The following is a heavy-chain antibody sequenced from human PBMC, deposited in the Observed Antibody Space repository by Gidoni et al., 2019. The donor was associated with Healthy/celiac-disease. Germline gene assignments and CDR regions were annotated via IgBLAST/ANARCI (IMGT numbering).Heavy chain of an antibody. V-gene: IGHV3-74*01. D-gene: IGHD3-3*01. CDR3: ARDHYDFWSGYYTSFDY. Sequence: EVQLVESGGGLVRPRGSLSLSFAAAGFPFPTRWMHWVRQAPGKGLVWVSRINSDGSSTSYADSVKGRFTISRDNAKNTLYLQMNSLRAEDTAVYYCARDHYDFWSGYYTSFDYWGQGTLVTVSS. J-gene: IGHJ4*02. CDR2: INSDGSST. CDR1: GFPFPTRW.